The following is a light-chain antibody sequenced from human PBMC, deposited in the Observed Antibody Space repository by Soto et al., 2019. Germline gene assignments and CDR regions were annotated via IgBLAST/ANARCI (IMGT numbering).Light chain of an antibody. J-gene: IGKJ4*01. CDR3: QQSYTTPLT. Sequence: DVQVTQSPSSLSASVGDRVTITCRASQNINNYLNWYQQKPGKAPKLLISVESNLQSGVPSRFTGRGSGTEFTLTISSLQPEDFATYYCQQSYTTPLTVGGGTKVEI. CDR2: VES. V-gene: IGKV1-39*01. CDR1: QNINNY.